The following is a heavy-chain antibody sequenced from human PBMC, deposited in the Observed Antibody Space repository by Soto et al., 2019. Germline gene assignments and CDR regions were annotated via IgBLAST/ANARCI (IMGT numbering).Heavy chain of an antibody. V-gene: IGHV4-39*01. CDR1: GGSISSSSYY. D-gene: IGHD5-18*01. Sequence: QLQLQESGPGLVKPSETLSLTCTVSGGSISSSSYYWGWIRQPPGKGLAWLGRIYYSGSTYYNPSLRSAVTIPVDTPNTPFAPNLATVPAAHTAVYYCARRGVSRDSYGSLDYWGSGTLVTFSS. CDR2: IYYSGST. J-gene: IGHJ4*02. CDR3: ARRGVSRDSYGSLDY.